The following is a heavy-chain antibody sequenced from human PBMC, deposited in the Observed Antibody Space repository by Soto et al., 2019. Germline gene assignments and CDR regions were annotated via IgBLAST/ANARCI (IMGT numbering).Heavy chain of an antibody. J-gene: IGHJ4*02. V-gene: IGHV3-30-3*01. CDR1: GFTFSSYA. CDR2: ISYDGSNK. CDR3: ARPPNYMTTVTAGDY. Sequence: QVQLVESGGGVVQPGRSLRLSCAASGFTFSSYAMHWVRQAPGKGLEWVAVISYDGSNKYYADSVKGRFTISRDNSKNTLYLQMNSQRAEDTAVYYCARPPNYMTTVTAGDYWGQGTLVTVSS. D-gene: IGHD4-17*01.